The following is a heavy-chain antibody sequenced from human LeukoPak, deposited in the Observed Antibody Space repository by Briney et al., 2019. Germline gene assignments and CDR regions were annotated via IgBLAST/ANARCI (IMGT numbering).Heavy chain of an antibody. V-gene: IGHV3-7*01. CDR2: INQDGGTK. CDR3: AIENSTNDF. CDR1: GFTFTTYY. Sequence: GGSLRLSCAASGFTFTTYYMSWGRQAPGKGLEWVANINQDGGTKYYVESVNGRFTISRDNAIKSVCLQMNRLRGEGTTFCYSAIENSTNDFWGQGTLVTVSS. J-gene: IGHJ4*02. D-gene: IGHD1-14*01.